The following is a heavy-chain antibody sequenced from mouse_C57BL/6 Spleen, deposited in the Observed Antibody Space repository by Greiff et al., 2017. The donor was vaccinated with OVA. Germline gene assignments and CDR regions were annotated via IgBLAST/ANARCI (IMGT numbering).Heavy chain of an antibody. CDR3: ARGGLGRYAMDY. CDR2: INPGSGGT. Sequence: QVQLQQPGAELVRPGTSVKVSCKASGYAFTNYLIEWVKQRPGQGLEWIGVINPGSGGTNYNEKFKGKATLTADKSSSTAYMQLSSLTSEDSAVYFCARGGLGRYAMDYWGQGTSVTVSS. CDR1: GYAFTNYL. D-gene: IGHD4-1*01. V-gene: IGHV1-54*01. J-gene: IGHJ4*01.